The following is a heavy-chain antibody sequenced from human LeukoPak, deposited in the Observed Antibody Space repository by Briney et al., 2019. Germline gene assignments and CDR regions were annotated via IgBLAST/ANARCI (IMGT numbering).Heavy chain of an antibody. V-gene: IGHV4-30-4*08. J-gene: IGHJ4*02. CDR3: ARSVYDSSGYYVDY. D-gene: IGHD3-22*01. Sequence: SETLSLTCTVSGGSISSGDYYWSWIRQPPGKGLEWIGYIYYSGSTYYNPSLKSRVTISVDTSKNQFSLKLSSVTAADTAVYYCARSVYDSSGYYVDYWGQGTLATVSS. CDR1: GGSISSGDYY. CDR2: IYYSGST.